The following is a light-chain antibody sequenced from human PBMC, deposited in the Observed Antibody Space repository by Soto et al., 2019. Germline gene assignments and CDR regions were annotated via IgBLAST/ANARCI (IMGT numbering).Light chain of an antibody. V-gene: IGLV2-14*01. CDR1: SSDVGGYNY. Sequence: VLTQPASVSGSPGQSITISCTGTSSDVGGYNYVSWYQQHPGKAPKLMIYEVSNRPSGVSNRFSGSKSGNTASLTISGLQAEDEADYYCASYTSSSSYVFGTGTKVTVL. CDR3: ASYTSSSSYV. CDR2: EVS. J-gene: IGLJ1*01.